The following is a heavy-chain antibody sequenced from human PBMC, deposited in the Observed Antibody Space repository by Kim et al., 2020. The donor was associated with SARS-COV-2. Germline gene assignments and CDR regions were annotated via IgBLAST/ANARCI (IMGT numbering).Heavy chain of an antibody. CDR1: GDSVSSNSAA. J-gene: IGHJ3*02. CDR3: ARGSAAAGNYNAFDI. V-gene: IGHV6-1*01. D-gene: IGHD6-13*01. Sequence: SQTLSLTCGISGDSVSSNSAAWNWIRQSPARGLEWLGRTYYRSKWYNDYVVSVKSRITINPDTSKNRFSLQLNSVTPEDTAVYYCARGSAAAGNYNAFDIWSQGTMVTVSS. CDR2: TYYRSKWYN.